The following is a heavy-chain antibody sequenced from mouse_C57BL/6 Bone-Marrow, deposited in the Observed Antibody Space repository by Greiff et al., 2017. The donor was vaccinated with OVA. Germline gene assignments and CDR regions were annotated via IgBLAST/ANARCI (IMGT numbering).Heavy chain of an antibody. V-gene: IGHV5-6*01. J-gene: IGHJ3*01. D-gene: IGHD2-5*01. CDR3: ARAYSNYVWFAY. CDR1: GFTFSSYG. CDR2: ISSGGSYT. Sequence: EVQVVESGGDLVKPGGSLKLSCAASGFTFSSYGMSWVRQTPDKRLEWVATISSGGSYTYYPDSVKGRFTISRDNAKNTLYLQMSSLKSEDTAMYYGARAYSNYVWFAYWGQGTLVTVSA.